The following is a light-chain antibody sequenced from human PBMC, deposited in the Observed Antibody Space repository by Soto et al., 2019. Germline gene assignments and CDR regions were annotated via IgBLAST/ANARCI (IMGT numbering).Light chain of an antibody. J-gene: IGLJ2*01. CDR3: QMWDSSSDHVV. CDR1: NIGSKS. V-gene: IGLV3-21*04. Sequence: SYELTQPPSVSLAPGKTARITCGGNNIGSKSVHWYQQKPGQAPVLVIYYDSDRPSGTPERFSGSNSGNTATLTISRVEAVDEADYYCQMWDSSSDHVVFGGGTKLTVL. CDR2: YDS.